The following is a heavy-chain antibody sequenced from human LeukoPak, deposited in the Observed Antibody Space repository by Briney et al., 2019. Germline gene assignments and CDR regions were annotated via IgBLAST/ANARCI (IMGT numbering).Heavy chain of an antibody. V-gene: IGHV3-23*01. D-gene: IGHD4-11*01. CDR3: AKVDDSDWHEGYFDY. Sequence: PGGSLRLSCAASGFTFSDYWMHWVRQAPGKGLEWVSTFSGSGGSTYYADSVKGRFTISRDNSKNTLYLQMNSLRADDTAIYYCAKVDDSDWHEGYFDYWGQGSLVTVSS. CDR1: GFTFSDYW. CDR2: FSGSGGST. J-gene: IGHJ4*02.